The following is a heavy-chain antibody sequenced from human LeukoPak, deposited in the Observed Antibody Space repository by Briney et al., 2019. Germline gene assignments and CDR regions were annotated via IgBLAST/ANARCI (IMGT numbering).Heavy chain of an antibody. D-gene: IGHD2-8*01. CDR2: IIPIFGTA. J-gene: IGHJ4*02. V-gene: IGHV1-69*05. Sequence: ASVKVSCKASGGTFSRNAISWVRQAPGQGLEWMGGIIPIFGTANYAQKFQGRVTITTDESTSTAYMDLRSLRSDDTAVYYCARTNLDCKNGVCYDYWGQGTPVTVSS. CDR1: GGTFSRNA. CDR3: ARTNLDCKNGVCYDY.